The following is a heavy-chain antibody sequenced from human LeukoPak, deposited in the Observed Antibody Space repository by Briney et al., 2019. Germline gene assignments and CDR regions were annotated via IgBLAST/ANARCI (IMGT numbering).Heavy chain of an antibody. D-gene: IGHD6-19*01. CDR1: GGSISNYS. V-gene: IGHV4-59*08. CDR2: IYYSGST. CDR3: ARHGVAMTGNWYFDL. J-gene: IGHJ2*01. Sequence: PSETLSLTCTVSGGSISNYSWSWIRQPPGKGLEWIGFIYYSGSTNYNPSLKSRVTISVDTSKNQFSLKLSSVTAADTAVYYCARHGVAMTGNWYFDLWGRGTLVTVSS.